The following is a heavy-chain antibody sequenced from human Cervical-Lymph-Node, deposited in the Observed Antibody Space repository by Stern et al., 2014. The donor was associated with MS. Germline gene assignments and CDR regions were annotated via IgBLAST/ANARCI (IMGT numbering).Heavy chain of an antibody. D-gene: IGHD1-26*01. CDR2: INPDSGDT. CDR3: TKAWES. Sequence: VQLVESGAEVKKPGASVKVSCKASGYIFTSDDINWVRPASGQGLEWMAWINPDSGDTGYAQKFQGRVTLTRDTSINTAYMEMTSLTSDDTAIYYCTKAWESWGQGTLITVSS. V-gene: IGHV1-8*01. CDR1: GYIFTSDD. J-gene: IGHJ5*02.